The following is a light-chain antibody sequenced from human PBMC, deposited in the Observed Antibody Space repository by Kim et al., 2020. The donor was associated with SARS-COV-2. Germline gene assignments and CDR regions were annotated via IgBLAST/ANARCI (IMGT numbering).Light chain of an antibody. CDR2: GNS. CDR3: QSSGSSLSGSV. Sequence: QSVTSSGTGSSAKIGTGYDVHWHQQRRRTAPHLLFYGNSNRPAGVPARFSGVKSGTSASLAITGLQAEVEADHFCQSSGSSLSGSVFGGGTQLTVL. V-gene: IGLV1-40*01. CDR1: SAKIGTGYD. J-gene: IGLJ2*01.